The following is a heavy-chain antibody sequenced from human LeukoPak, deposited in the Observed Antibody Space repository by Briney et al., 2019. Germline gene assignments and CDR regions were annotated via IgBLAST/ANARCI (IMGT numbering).Heavy chain of an antibody. Sequence: ASVKVSCKASGYTFTGYYMHWVRQAPGQGLEWMGWINPNSGSTNYAQKFQGRVTMTRATSISTTYMELSSLRSDDTAVYYCARGATYQLLHDFDYWGQGTLVTVSS. CDR3: ARGATYQLLHDFDY. J-gene: IGHJ4*02. CDR2: INPNSGST. CDR1: GYTFTGYY. V-gene: IGHV1-2*02. D-gene: IGHD2-2*01.